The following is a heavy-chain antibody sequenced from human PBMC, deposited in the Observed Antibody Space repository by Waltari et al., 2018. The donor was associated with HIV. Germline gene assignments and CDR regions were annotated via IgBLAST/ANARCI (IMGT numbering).Heavy chain of an antibody. CDR1: GFTFSSYA. D-gene: IGHD2-15*01. V-gene: IGHV3-23*01. Sequence: EVQLLESGGGLVQPGGSLRLSSAASGFTFSSYAMSWVRQAPGKGLEWVSAISGSGGSTYYADSVKGRFTISRDNSKNTLYLQMNSLRAEDTAVYYCAKGGIVVVVAAFNWFDPWGQGTLVTVSS. CDR3: AKGGIVVVVAAFNWFDP. CDR2: ISGSGGST. J-gene: IGHJ5*02.